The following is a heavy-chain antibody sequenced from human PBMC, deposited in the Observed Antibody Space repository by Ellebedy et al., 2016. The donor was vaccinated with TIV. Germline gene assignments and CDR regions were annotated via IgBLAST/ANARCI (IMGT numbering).Heavy chain of an antibody. D-gene: IGHD2-21*02. CDR3: ARGGDSMTGSNFYDYLDL. Sequence: GGSLRLXXRASEFSIDKYGMHWVRQAPGKGLEWVTGISGDRGKLGFTGFARGRFTISRDNGKNSLYLQMKSLRAEDTALYYCARGGDSMTGSNFYDYLDLWGKGTTVIVSS. CDR1: EFSIDKYG. CDR2: ISGDRGKL. J-gene: IGHJ6*03. V-gene: IGHV3-9*01.